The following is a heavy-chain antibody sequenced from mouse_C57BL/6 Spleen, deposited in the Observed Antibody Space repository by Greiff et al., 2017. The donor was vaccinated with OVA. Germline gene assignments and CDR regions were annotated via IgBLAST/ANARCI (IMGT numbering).Heavy chain of an antibody. CDR1: GYAFSSSW. CDR2: IYPGDGDT. Sequence: VQLQQSGPELVKPGASVKISCKASGYAFSSSWMNWVKQRPGKGLEWIGRIYPGDGDTNYNGKFKGKATLTADKSSSTACMQLSSLTSEDSAVYFCARDQDYYGSSYAWFAYWGQGTLVTVSA. D-gene: IGHD1-1*01. J-gene: IGHJ3*01. CDR3: ARDQDYYGSSYAWFAY. V-gene: IGHV1-82*01.